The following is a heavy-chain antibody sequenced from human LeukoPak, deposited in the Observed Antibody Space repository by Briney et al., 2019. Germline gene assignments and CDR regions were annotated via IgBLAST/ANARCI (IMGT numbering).Heavy chain of an antibody. CDR2: ISGSGGSI. CDR3: AKGTTMVTTSPGGC. D-gene: IGHD4-17*01. Sequence: GGSLRLSCAVSGFTFNSYAMNWVRQAPGKGLEWVSTISGSGGSIYYADSVKGRFTISRDNSKNTLYLQMNSLRAEDTAIYYCAKGTTMVTTSPGGCWGQGTLVTVSS. J-gene: IGHJ4*02. V-gene: IGHV3-23*01. CDR1: GFTFNSYA.